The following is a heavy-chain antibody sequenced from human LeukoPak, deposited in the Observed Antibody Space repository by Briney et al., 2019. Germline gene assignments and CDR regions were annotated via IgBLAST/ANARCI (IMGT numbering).Heavy chain of an antibody. CDR2: ISSGGTTI. Sequence: GGSLTLSCAACGFTFSEFEMNCLRQAPGKGREWVSDISSGGTTIFYGDSVKGRFTISRDYAKNSLYLRMNSLRDEHTAIYFCTRGLVVWGQGALVTVSS. J-gene: IGHJ4*02. CDR1: GFTFSEFE. V-gene: IGHV3-48*03. CDR3: TRGLVV. D-gene: IGHD2-2*01.